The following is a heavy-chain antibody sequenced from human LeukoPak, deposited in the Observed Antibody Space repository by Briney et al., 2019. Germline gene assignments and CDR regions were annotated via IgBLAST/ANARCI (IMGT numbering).Heavy chain of an antibody. Sequence: SETLSLTCTVSGDSISSYYWSWIRQPPGKGLEWIGYSYHTGSTNYNPSLKSRVTISVDTSKNQFSLKLSSVTAGGTAVYYCATGYSSTWYYFDYWGQGTLVTVSS. CDR1: GDSISSYY. D-gene: IGHD6-13*01. V-gene: IGHV4-59*01. CDR3: ATGYSSTWYYFDY. CDR2: SYHTGST. J-gene: IGHJ4*02.